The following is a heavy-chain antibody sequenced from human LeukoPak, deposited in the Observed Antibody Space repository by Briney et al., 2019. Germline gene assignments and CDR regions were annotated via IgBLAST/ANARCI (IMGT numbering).Heavy chain of an antibody. CDR3: AKDSPHLDY. CDR1: GFTFSSYG. Sequence: GRSLRLSCAASGFTFSSYGMHWVRQAPGKGLEWVAVIWYGGSNKYYADSVKGRFTISRDNSKNTLYLQMNSLRAEDTAVYYCAKDSPHLDYWGQGTLVTVSS. CDR2: IWYGGSNK. J-gene: IGHJ4*02. V-gene: IGHV3-30*18.